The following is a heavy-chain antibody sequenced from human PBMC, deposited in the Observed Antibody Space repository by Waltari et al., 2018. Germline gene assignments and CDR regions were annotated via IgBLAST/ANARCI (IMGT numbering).Heavy chain of an antibody. V-gene: IGHV4-59*01. CDR1: GGSISAYY. J-gene: IGHJ3*02. CDR2: VYYTGST. CDR3: ARVFHGFDI. Sequence: QVQLQESGSGQVKPSETLSLTCTVSGGSISAYYWSWIRQPPGKGLEWIGNVYYTGSTNYNPSLTSRVTISVDTSKKQFSLNLSSVTAADTAVYFCARVFHGFDIWGQGTMVTVSS.